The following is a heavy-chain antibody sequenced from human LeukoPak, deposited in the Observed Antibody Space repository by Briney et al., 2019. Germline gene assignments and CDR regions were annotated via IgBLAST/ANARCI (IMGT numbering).Heavy chain of an antibody. V-gene: IGHV1-18*01. D-gene: IGHD3-10*01. CDR2: ISAYNGNT. Sequence: ASVKVSCKASGYTFTSYGISWVRQAPGQGLEWMGWISAYNGNTNYAQKLQGRVTMTTDTSTSTAYMEVRSLRSDDTAVYYCARSTMVRGVIWAFDYWGQGTPVTVSS. CDR3: ARSTMVRGVIWAFDY. CDR1: GYTFTSYG. J-gene: IGHJ4*02.